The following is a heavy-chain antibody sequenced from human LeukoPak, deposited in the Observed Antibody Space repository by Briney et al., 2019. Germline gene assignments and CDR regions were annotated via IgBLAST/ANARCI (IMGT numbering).Heavy chain of an antibody. V-gene: IGHV3-48*03. D-gene: IGHD3-10*01. CDR1: GFTLSSYA. Sequence: GGSLRLSCAASGFTLSSYAMSWVRQAPGKGLEWASRISGSGSPIHYADSVKGRFTISRDNAKNSLFLQMNSLRAEDTAVYYCAKVTGYFGSGSFFDCWGQGTLVTVSS. CDR3: AKVTGYFGSGSFFDC. J-gene: IGHJ4*02. CDR2: ISGSGSPI.